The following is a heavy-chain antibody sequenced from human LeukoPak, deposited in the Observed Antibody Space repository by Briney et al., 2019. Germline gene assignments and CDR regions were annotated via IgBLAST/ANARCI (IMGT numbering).Heavy chain of an antibody. CDR2: IWPDGSNK. D-gene: IGHD1/OR15-1a*01. CDR3: ARNKQVDY. J-gene: IGHJ4*02. V-gene: IGHV3-33*03. CDR1: GVAFGSYG. Sequence: PGGSLRLSCEASGVAFGSYGIHWVRQAPGKGLEWVAVIWPDGSNKYYADSVKGRFTISRDNSKNTLWLQMNSLRAEDTAVYYCARNKQVDYWGQGTLVTVSS.